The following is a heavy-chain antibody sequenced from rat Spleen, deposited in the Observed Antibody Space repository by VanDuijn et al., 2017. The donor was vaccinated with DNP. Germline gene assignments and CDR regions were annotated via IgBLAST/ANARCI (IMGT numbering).Heavy chain of an antibody. CDR1: GFTFSNHG. J-gene: IGHJ2*01. CDR3: TTDLGDY. Sequence: EVQLVESGGGLVQPGRSLTLSCAVSGFTFSNHGMAWVRQAPTKGLEWVASISTGGGITYYPDSVKGRFTISRDNAKSSLYLQMDSLRSEDTATYYCTTDLGDYWGQGVMVTVSS. D-gene: IGHD5-1*01. V-gene: IGHV5-27*01. CDR2: ISTGGGIT.